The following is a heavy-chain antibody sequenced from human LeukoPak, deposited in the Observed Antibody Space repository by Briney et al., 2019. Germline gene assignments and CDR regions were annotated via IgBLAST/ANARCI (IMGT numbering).Heavy chain of an antibody. J-gene: IGHJ3*02. CDR1: GYSFTSYW. CDR2: IYPGDSDT. V-gene: IGHV5-51*01. Sequence: GESLKISCKGSGYSFTSYWIGWVRQMPGKGLECMGIIYPGDSDTRYSPSFQGQVTISADKSISTAYLQWSSLKASDTAMYYCARPGVGELAASFGAFDIWGQGTMVTVSS. CDR3: ARPGVGELAASFGAFDI. D-gene: IGHD3-16*01.